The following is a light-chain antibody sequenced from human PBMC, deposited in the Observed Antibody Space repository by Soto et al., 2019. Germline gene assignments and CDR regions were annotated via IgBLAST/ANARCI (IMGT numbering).Light chain of an antibody. J-gene: IGKJ4*01. CDR3: QQRNSWPLT. CDR2: DAS. CDR1: QNVGGY. V-gene: IGKV3-11*01. Sequence: EIVLTQSPATLSLSPGERATLSCRASQNVGGYLAWYQQKPGQAPRLLISDASNRAAGIPARFSVIGSGTDFTLTISSLEPEDFSVYYCQQRNSWPLTFGGGTKVEIK.